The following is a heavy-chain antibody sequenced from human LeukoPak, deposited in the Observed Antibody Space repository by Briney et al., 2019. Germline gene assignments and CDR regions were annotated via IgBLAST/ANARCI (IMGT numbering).Heavy chain of an antibody. CDR2: ISYDGSNK. CDR3: ARNLYCSSTSCYIYYYYGMDV. J-gene: IGHJ6*02. V-gene: IGHV3-30-3*01. CDR1: GFTFSSYA. D-gene: IGHD2-2*01. Sequence: GGSLRLSCAASGFTFSSYAMHWVRQAPGRGLEWVAVISYDGSNKYYADSVKGRFTISRDNSKNTLYLQMNSLRAEDTAVYYCARNLYCSSTSCYIYYYYGMDVWGQGTTVTVSS.